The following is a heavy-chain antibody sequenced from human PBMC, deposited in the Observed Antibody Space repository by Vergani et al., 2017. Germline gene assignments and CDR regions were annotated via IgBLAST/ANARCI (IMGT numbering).Heavy chain of an antibody. V-gene: IGHV1-69*06. D-gene: IGHD6-13*01. Sequence: QVQLVQSGAEVKKPGSSVKVSCKASGGTFSSYAISWVRQAPGQGLEWMGGIIPIFGTANYAQKFQGRVTITADKTTRTAYMELSSLRSEATAVYYCAGDQEQQLVNGMDVWGQGTTVTVSS. J-gene: IGHJ6*02. CDR2: IIPIFGTA. CDR1: GGTFSSYA. CDR3: AGDQEQQLVNGMDV.